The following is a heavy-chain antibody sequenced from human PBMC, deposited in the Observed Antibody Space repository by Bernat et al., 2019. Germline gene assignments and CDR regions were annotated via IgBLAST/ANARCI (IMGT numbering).Heavy chain of an antibody. D-gene: IGHD4-17*01. V-gene: IGHV3-30*03. CDR3: ARSSTVIRRWWGY. CDR2: ISYDGSNK. J-gene: IGHJ4*02. Sequence: QVQLVESGGGVVQPGRSLRLSCAASGFTFSSYGMHWVRQAPGKGLEWVAVISYDGSNKYYADSVKGRFTISRDNSKNTLYLQMNSLRAEDTAVYYCARSSTVIRRWWGYWGQGTLVTVSS. CDR1: GFTFSSYG.